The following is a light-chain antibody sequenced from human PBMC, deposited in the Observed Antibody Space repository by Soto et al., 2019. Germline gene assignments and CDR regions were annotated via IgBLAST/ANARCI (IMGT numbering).Light chain of an antibody. CDR1: QRFRTS. V-gene: IGKV1-8*01. CDR2: AAS. J-gene: IGKJ4*01. Sequence: AIHMTHSPSSLSASPGGGVTITWRASQRFRTSLAWYQRKPGNDPKLLLYAASTLQSGVPSRFSGSGSGTDFTLTISSLQPEDVATYYCQKYNSAPLTFGGGTKVDI. CDR3: QKYNSAPLT.